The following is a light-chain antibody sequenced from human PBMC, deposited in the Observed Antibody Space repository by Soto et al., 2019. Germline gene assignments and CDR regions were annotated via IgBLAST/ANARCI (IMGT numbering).Light chain of an antibody. Sequence: QSALTQPPSASGSPGQSVTISCTGTSSDVGSYNYISWYLQHSGKAPTLLIYDVTDRPSGVPGRFSGSKSGNTSSLTVSGLQGEDEADYYCSSYAGSNNVVFGGGTKLTVL. CDR3: SSYAGSNNVV. V-gene: IGLV2-8*01. CDR1: SSDVGSYNY. CDR2: DVT. J-gene: IGLJ3*02.